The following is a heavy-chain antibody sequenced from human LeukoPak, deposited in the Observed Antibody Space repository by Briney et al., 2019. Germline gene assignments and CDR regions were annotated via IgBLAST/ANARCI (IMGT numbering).Heavy chain of an antibody. Sequence: ASVKVSCKISGYTFIHYYLHWVRKAPGQGLEWMGWINPNSGGANYAQKFQGRVTMTRDTSISTAYMELSRLRSDDTAVYYCARSARRWQLVPYYYYYYMDVWGKGTTVTVSS. V-gene: IGHV1-2*02. CDR2: INPNSGGA. J-gene: IGHJ6*03. CDR1: GYTFIHYY. CDR3: ARSARRWQLVPYYYYYYMDV. D-gene: IGHD6-6*01.